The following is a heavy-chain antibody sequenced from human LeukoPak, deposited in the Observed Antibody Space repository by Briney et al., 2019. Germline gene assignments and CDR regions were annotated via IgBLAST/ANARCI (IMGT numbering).Heavy chain of an antibody. J-gene: IGHJ4*02. V-gene: IGHV1-2*02. CDR1: GYTFTGHY. Sequence: ASVKISCKASGYTFTGHYMHWIRQAPGQGLEWMGWIEPNSGGTHFAQKFQGRLTISRDTSISTAYMELSRLSSDDTAIYYCARDENWGPDYWGQGTLVTVSS. CDR3: ARDENWGPDY. D-gene: IGHD7-27*01. CDR2: IEPNSGGT.